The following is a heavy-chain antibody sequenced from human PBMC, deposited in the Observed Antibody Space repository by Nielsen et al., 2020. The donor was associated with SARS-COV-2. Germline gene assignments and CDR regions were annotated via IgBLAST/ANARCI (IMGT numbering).Heavy chain of an antibody. Sequence: GESLKISCAASGFTFSSYAMSWVRQAPGKGLEWVSAISGSGGSTYYADSVKGRFTISRDNSKNTLYLQMNSLRAEDTAVYYCAKDNHIAVAGNWGQGTLVTVSS. V-gene: IGHV3-23*01. CDR2: ISGSGGST. CDR1: GFTFSSYA. J-gene: IGHJ4*02. D-gene: IGHD6-19*01. CDR3: AKDNHIAVAGN.